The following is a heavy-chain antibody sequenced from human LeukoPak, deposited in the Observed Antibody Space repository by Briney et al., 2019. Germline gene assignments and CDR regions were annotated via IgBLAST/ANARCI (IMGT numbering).Heavy chain of an antibody. J-gene: IGHJ5*02. Sequence: GGSLRLSCAASGFTFSSYAMSWVRQAPGKGLEWVSAISGSGGSTYYADSVKGRFTISRDNSKNTLYLQMNSLRAEDTAVYYCAKDWSRAYDFWSGYYRGNNWFDPWGQGTLVTVSS. CDR1: GFTFSSYA. D-gene: IGHD3-3*01. CDR3: AKDWSRAYDFWSGYYRGNNWFDP. CDR2: ISGSGGST. V-gene: IGHV3-23*01.